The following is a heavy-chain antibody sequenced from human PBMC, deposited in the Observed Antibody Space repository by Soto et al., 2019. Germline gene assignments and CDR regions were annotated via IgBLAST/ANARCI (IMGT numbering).Heavy chain of an antibody. CDR2: ISGSGGST. D-gene: IGHD6-13*01. Sequence: GGSLRLSCAASGFTFSSYAMSWVRQAPGKGLEWVSAISGSGGSTYYADSVKGRFTISRDNSKNTLYLQMNSLRAEDTAVYYCAKENRATGYSSSWLSEYFQHWGQGTLVTVSS. CDR3: AKENRATGYSSSWLSEYFQH. J-gene: IGHJ1*01. V-gene: IGHV3-23*01. CDR1: GFTFSSYA.